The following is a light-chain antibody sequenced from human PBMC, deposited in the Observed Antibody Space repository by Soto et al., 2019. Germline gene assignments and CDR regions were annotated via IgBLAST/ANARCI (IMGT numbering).Light chain of an antibody. CDR2: WAS. Sequence: DIVMTQSPESLAGSLGERATINCKSSQSVLYSSNNKNYLAWYQQKPGQPPKLLIYWASTRESGVPDRFSGSGSGTDFTLTISSLQAEDVAVYYCQHYYTTPLTFGGGTKGDIK. CDR1: QSVLYSSNNKNY. V-gene: IGKV4-1*01. CDR3: QHYYTTPLT. J-gene: IGKJ4*01.